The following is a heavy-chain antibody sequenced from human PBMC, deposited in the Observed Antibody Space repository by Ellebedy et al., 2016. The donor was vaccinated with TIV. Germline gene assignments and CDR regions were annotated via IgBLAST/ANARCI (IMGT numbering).Heavy chain of an antibody. D-gene: IGHD5-18*01. Sequence: MPSETLSLTCTVSGGSISGYYWSWIRRPAGKGLEWIGFIANTGSPSYNPSLKSRVTISVDTSKNQLSLNLKTVTATDTAVYYYARHVYSYGLSPSFDYWGQGTLVTVSS. CDR2: IANTGSP. V-gene: IGHV4-59*08. J-gene: IGHJ4*02. CDR3: ARHVYSYGLSPSFDY. CDR1: GGSISGYY.